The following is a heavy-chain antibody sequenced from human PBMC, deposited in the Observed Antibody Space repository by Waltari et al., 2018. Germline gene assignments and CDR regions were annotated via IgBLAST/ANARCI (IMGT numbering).Heavy chain of an antibody. Sequence: QVQLQESGPGLVKPSETLSLTCAVSGYSISSGYYWGWIRQPPGKGLEWIGSIYHSGSTYYNPSLKNRVTISVDTSKNQFSLKLSSVTAADTAVYYCARHVQNSYYDFWSGYYTQARSGCMDVWGQGTTVTVSS. V-gene: IGHV4-38-2*01. J-gene: IGHJ6*02. D-gene: IGHD3-3*01. CDR2: IYHSGST. CDR3: ARHVQNSYYDFWSGYYTQARSGCMDV. CDR1: GYSISSGYY.